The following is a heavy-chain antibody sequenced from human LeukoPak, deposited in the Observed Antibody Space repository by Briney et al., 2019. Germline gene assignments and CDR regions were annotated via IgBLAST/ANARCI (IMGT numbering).Heavy chain of an antibody. CDR2: IYSGGST. V-gene: IGHV3-66*02. CDR3: SSTSCPMCGMDV. CDR1: GFTVSSNY. Sequence: GGSLRLSCAASGFTVSSNYMSWVRQAPGKGLEWVSVIYSGGSTYSADSVKGRFTISRDNSKNTLYLQMNSLRAEDTAVYYCSSTSCPMCGMDVWGQGTTVTVSS. J-gene: IGHJ6*02. D-gene: IGHD2-2*01.